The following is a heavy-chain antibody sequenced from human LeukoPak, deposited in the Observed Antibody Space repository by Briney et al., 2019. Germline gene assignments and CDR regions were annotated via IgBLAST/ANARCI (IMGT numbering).Heavy chain of an antibody. V-gene: IGHV3-23*01. CDR1: GFTFSSYA. Sequence: GGSLRLSCAASGFTFSSYAMSWVRQAPGKGLEWVSAISGSGGSTYYADSVKGRFTISRDNAKNSLYLQMNSLRAEDTAVYYCARVRLQPRTLLDDAFDIWGQGTMVTVSS. J-gene: IGHJ3*02. CDR2: ISGSGGST. CDR3: ARVRLQPRTLLDDAFDI. D-gene: IGHD1-14*01.